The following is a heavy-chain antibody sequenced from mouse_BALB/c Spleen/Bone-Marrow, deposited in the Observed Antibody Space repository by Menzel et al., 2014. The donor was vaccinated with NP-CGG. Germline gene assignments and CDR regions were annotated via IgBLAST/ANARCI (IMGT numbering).Heavy chain of an antibody. CDR2: INPDSSTI. V-gene: IGHV4-1*02. CDR3: SRLYYYGNFAY. J-gene: IGHJ3*01. Sequence: DVKLQESGGGLVQPGGSLKLSCAASGLDFSRYWMSWVRQAPGKGLEWIGEINPDSSTINYTPSLKDKFIISRDNAKNTLYLQMSKVRSEDTALYYCSRLYYYGNFAYWGQGTLVTVSA. CDR1: GLDFSRYW. D-gene: IGHD1-1*01.